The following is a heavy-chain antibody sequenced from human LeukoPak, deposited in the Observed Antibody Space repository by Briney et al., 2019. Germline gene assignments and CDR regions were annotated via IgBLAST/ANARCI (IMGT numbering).Heavy chain of an antibody. CDR1: GGSISSYY. D-gene: IGHD2-8*01. J-gene: IGHJ5*02. Sequence: SETLSLTCTVSGGSISSYYWSWIRQPPGKGLEWIGYIYYSGSTNYNPSLKSRVTISVDTSKNQFSLKLSSVTAADTAVYYCASAPTNDWFDPWGQGTLVTVSS. CDR2: IYYSGST. CDR3: ASAPTNDWFDP. V-gene: IGHV4-59*01.